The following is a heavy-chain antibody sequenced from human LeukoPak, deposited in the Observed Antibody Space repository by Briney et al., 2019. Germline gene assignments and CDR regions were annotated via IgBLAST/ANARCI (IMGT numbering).Heavy chain of an antibody. CDR3: AKETNGAYYYGSGSPHIGVDFDY. J-gene: IGHJ4*02. Sequence: GESLTLSCAASGFSFSNYNINWVRQAPGKGLEWVSAISSSGGRTYYADSVKGRFTISRDNSKNTLYLQMNSLRAEDTAVYYCAKETNGAYYYGSGSPHIGVDFDYWGQGTLVTVSS. CDR1: GFSFSNYN. V-gene: IGHV3-23*01. CDR2: ISSSGGRT. D-gene: IGHD3-10*01.